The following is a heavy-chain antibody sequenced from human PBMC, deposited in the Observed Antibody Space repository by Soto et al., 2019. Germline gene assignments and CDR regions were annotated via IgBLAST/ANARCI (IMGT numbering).Heavy chain of an antibody. V-gene: IGHV4-39*01. Sequence: QLQPQESGPGLVKPSETLSLTCTVSGGSISSSSYYWGWIRQPPGKGLEWIGSIYYSGSTYYNPSLKSRVTISVDTSKNQFSLKLSSVTAADTAVYYCATTYGSGSYYFDYWGQGTLVTVSS. D-gene: IGHD3-10*01. CDR2: IYYSGST. J-gene: IGHJ4*02. CDR3: ATTYGSGSYYFDY. CDR1: GGSISSSSYY.